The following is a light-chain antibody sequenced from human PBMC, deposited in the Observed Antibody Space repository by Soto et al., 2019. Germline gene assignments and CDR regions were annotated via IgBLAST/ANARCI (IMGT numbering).Light chain of an antibody. V-gene: IGLV1-47*01. CDR1: SSNIGSNY. CDR3: ATWDDSMSGPV. J-gene: IGLJ3*02. Sequence: QSVLTQPPSASGTPGQRVTISCSGSSSNIGSNYVYWYQQLPGTAPTLLIYRNSQRPSGVPDRFSGSKSGTSASLAISGLRAEDAAEYYCATWDDSMSGPVFDGGTKLTVL. CDR2: RNS.